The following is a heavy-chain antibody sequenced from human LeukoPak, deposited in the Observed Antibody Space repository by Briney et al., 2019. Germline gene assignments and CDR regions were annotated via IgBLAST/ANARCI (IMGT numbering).Heavy chain of an antibody. CDR3: ARRLGNRFGDAFDI. Sequence: GGSLRLSCAASGFTFSSYSMNWVRQAPAKGLEWVSYISRTSSTIYYADSVKGRFTISRDNAKNSLYLQMNSLGAEDTAVYYCARRLGNRFGDAFDIWGQGTMVTVSS. D-gene: IGHD3-10*01. CDR2: ISRTSSTI. CDR1: GFTFSSYS. J-gene: IGHJ3*02. V-gene: IGHV3-48*01.